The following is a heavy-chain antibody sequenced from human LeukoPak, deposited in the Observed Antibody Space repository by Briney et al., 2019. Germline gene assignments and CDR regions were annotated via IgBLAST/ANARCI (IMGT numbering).Heavy chain of an antibody. CDR2: ISSSSRTI. Sequence: GGSLRLSCAASGFTFSSYNMNWVRQAPGKGLEWVSYISSSSRTIYYADSVKGRFTISRDNAKNSLYLQMNSLRAEDTAVYYCARDTERGYYFDYWGQGTLVTVSS. CDR3: ARDTERGYYFDY. CDR1: GFTFSSYN. V-gene: IGHV3-48*01. J-gene: IGHJ4*02. D-gene: IGHD1-1*01.